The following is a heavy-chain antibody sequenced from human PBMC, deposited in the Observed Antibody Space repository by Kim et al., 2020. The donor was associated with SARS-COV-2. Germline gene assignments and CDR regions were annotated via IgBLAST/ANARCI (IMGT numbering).Heavy chain of an antibody. CDR2: YANGRT. Sequence: YANGRTNYNPSLQSRVTMSVDMSKNQFSLKRSSVTAADTAVYYCARALGHWGQGTLVTVSS. CDR3: ARALGH. V-gene: IGHV4-4*07. D-gene: IGHD3-16*02. J-gene: IGHJ4*02.